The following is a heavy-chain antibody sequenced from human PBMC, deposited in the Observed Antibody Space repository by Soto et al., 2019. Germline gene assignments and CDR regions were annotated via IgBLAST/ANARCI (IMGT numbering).Heavy chain of an antibody. CDR1: GFTFSSYG. D-gene: IGHD1-26*01. Sequence: QVQLVESGGGVVQPGRSLRLSCAASGFTFSSYGMHWVRQAPGKGLKWVAVISYDGSNKYYADSVKGRFTISRDNSKNTLYLQMNSLRAEDTAVYYCAKGGATQDGYWGQGTLVTVSS. CDR2: ISYDGSNK. J-gene: IGHJ4*02. CDR3: AKGGATQDGY. V-gene: IGHV3-30*18.